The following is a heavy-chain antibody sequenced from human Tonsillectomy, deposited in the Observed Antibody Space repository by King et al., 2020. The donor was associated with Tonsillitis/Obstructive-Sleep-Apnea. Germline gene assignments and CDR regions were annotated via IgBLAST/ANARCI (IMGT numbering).Heavy chain of an antibody. Sequence: VQLVESGGGLVQPGGSLRLSCAASGFTFSSYWMSGVRQAPGKELEWVANIKQDGSEKYYVYSVKGRFPFSSDNAKNSLYLQMNSLRAEDTAVYYCARGLRFLEWFMDYWGQGTLVTVSS. CDR2: IKQDGSEK. D-gene: IGHD3-3*01. CDR3: ARGLRFLEWFMDY. J-gene: IGHJ4*02. V-gene: IGHV3-7*04. CDR1: GFTFSSYW.